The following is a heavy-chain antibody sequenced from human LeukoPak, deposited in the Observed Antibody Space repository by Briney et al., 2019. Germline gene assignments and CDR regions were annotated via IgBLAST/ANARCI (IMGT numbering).Heavy chain of an antibody. CDR1: GFTFSSYA. CDR2: ISGNGGST. Sequence: PGGSLRLSCAASGFTFSSYAMSWVRRAPGKGLEWVSAISGNGGSTYYADSVKGRFTISRDNPKNTLYLQMNSLRAEDTALYYCTTAPSYSSSWYERNYWGQGTRVTVSS. V-gene: IGHV3-23*01. D-gene: IGHD6-13*01. CDR3: TTAPSYSSSWYERNY. J-gene: IGHJ4*02.